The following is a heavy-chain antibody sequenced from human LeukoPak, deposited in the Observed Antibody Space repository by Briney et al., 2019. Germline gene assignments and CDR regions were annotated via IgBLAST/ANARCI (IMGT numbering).Heavy chain of an antibody. CDR2: IYYSGST. D-gene: IGHD3-3*01. J-gene: IGHJ6*03. CDR1: GGSISSYY. Sequence: TASETLSLTCTVSGGSISSYYWSWIRQPPGKGLEWIGYIYYSGSTNYNPSLKSRVTISVDTSKNQFSLKLSSVTAADTAVYYCASVRSHYDFWSGYDYYYYMDVWGKGTTVTVSS. V-gene: IGHV4-59*08. CDR3: ASVRSHYDFWSGYDYYYYMDV.